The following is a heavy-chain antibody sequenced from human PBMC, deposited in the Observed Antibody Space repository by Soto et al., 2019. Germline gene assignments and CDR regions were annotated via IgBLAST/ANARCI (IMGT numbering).Heavy chain of an antibody. J-gene: IGHJ6*03. V-gene: IGHV3-23*01. Sequence: GGSLRLSCAASGFTFRSNVMSWVRQAPGKGLEWVSDISGSGGSTYYADSVNGRFTISRDNSRDTLYLQMNSLRAEDTAVYYCAKKSALIVADVYYSYMDVWGEGTTVTVSS. CDR3: AKKSALIVADVYYSYMDV. D-gene: IGHD5-12*01. CDR2: ISGSGGST. CDR1: GFTFRSNV.